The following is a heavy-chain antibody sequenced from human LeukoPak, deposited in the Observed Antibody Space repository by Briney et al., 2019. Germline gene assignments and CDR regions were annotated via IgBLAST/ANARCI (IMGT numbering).Heavy chain of an antibody. J-gene: IGHJ6*02. D-gene: IGHD3-10*01. CDR1: GFTFSSYA. CDR3: AKDPLQMDLIERQMGYYGSGSPLGMDV. Sequence: GGSLRLSCAASGFTFSSYAMSWVRQAPGKGLEWVSAISGSGGSTYYADSVKGRFTISRDNSKNTLYLQMNSLRAEDTAVYYCAKDPLQMDLIERQMGYYGSGSPLGMDVWGQGTTVTVSS. V-gene: IGHV3-23*01. CDR2: ISGSGGST.